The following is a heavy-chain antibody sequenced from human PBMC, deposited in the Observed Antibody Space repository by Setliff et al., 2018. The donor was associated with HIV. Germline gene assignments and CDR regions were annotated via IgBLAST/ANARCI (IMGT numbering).Heavy chain of an antibody. CDR1: GASVSTTGYY. D-gene: IGHD3-3*01. V-gene: IGHV4-39*02. J-gene: IGHJ3*02. Sequence: SKTLSLTCTVSGASVSTTGYYWGWLRQSPGKGLQWIGTTFYSGSTYYNPSLKSRVTISLDTSNNDFSLTLTSVTAADTALYFCATYLSDNYLDGAFDIWGRGTMVTVSS. CDR3: ATYLSDNYLDGAFDI. CDR2: TFYSGST.